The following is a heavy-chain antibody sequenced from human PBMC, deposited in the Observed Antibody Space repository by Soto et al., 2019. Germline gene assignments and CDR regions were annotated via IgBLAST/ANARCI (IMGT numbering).Heavy chain of an antibody. V-gene: IGHV1-3*01. J-gene: IGHJ4*02. Sequence: GTSVKVTCKDSGYTLTSNDRQWVRQAPGQRLEWMGWINAGNGNTKYSQKFQGRVTITRDTSASTAYMELSSLRSEDTAVYYCAKARAQYYDFWSGYPVDYWGQGTLVTVSS. CDR1: GYTLTSND. CDR3: AKARAQYYDFWSGYPVDY. D-gene: IGHD3-3*01. CDR2: INAGNGNT.